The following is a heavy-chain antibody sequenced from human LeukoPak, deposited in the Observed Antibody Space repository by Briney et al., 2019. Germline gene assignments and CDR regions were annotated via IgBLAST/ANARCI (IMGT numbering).Heavy chain of an antibody. CDR3: ARVRGSRWPIAYFDY. CDR1: GFTFSSYE. Sequence: PGGSLRLSCAASGFTFSSYEMNWARRAPGKGLECLSYIPGSSSTIYYTDSVKGRFTISRDNAKNSVYLQMNSLRDEDTAVYFCARVRGSRWPIAYFDYWGQGTLVTVSS. CDR2: IPGSSSTI. J-gene: IGHJ4*02. D-gene: IGHD6-13*01. V-gene: IGHV3-48*02.